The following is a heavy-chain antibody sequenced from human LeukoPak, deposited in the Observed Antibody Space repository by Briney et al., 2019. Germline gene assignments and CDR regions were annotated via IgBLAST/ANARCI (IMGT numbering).Heavy chain of an antibody. V-gene: IGHV3-30*04. J-gene: IGHJ6*02. CDR2: ISYDGSNK. CDR3: ARVHSMRGMDV. CDR1: GFTFSSYA. D-gene: IGHD2-15*01. Sequence: PGGSLRLSCAASGFTFSSYAMHWVRQAPGKELEWVAVISYDGSNKYYADSVKGRFTISRDNSKNTLYLQMNSLRAEDTAVYYCARVHSMRGMDVWGQGTTVTVSS.